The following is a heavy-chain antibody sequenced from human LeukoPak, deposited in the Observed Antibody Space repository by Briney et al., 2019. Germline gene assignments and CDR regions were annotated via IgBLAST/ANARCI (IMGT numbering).Heavy chain of an antibody. CDR3: ARMAAPTFYYYYYYYMDV. D-gene: IGHD2/OR15-2a*01. J-gene: IGHJ6*03. V-gene: IGHV3-74*01. Sequence: GGSLRLSCAASGFTFSSYWMHWVRQVPGKGLVWVSRINNDGSSTTYADSVKGRFTISRDNAKNTLYLQMNSLRAEDTAVYYCARMAAPTFYYYYYYYMDVWGKGTTVTVSS. CDR2: INNDGSST. CDR1: GFTFSSYW.